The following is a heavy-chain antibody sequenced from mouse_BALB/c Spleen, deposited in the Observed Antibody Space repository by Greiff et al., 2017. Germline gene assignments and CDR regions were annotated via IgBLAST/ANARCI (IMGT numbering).Heavy chain of an antibody. CDR3: ALTVVSPGDAMDY. V-gene: IGHV14-3*02. CDR2: IDPANGNT. D-gene: IGHD1-1*01. CDR1: GFNIKDTY. J-gene: IGHJ4*01. Sequence: VQLQQSGAELVKPGASVKLSCTASGFNIKDTYMHWVQQRPEQGLEWIGRIDPANGNTKYDPKFQGKATITADTSSNTAYLQLSSLTSEDTAVYYCALTVVSPGDAMDYWGEGTSVTVSS.